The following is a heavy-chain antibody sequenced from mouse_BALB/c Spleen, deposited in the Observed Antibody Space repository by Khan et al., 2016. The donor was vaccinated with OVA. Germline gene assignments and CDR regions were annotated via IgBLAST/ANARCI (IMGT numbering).Heavy chain of an antibody. V-gene: IGHV1-5*01. D-gene: IGHD4-1*01. CDR3: TRWNWDVAWFAY. CDR1: GYTFTSYW. CDR2: IYPGNTDT. J-gene: IGHJ3*01. Sequence: VQLKQSGTVLARPGASVKMSCKASGYTFTSYWIHWVKQRPGQGLEWIGYIYPGNTDTNYNQKFKDKATLTAVTSTTTAYMQLSSLITEDSAVYCCTRWNWDVAWFAYWGQGTLVTVSA.